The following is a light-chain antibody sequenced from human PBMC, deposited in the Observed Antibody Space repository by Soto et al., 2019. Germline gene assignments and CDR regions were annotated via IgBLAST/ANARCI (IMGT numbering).Light chain of an antibody. CDR2: ATS. J-gene: IGKJ1*01. CDR3: LQDFNYPRT. Sequence: AVQLTQSPSSLSASVGDRVTITCRASQDIRTELGWYQQRPGKAPSLLIYATSTLQSGVPSRFSGSGSGIDFTLTITGLQPEDFATYYCLQDFNYPRTFGQGTKVDIK. CDR1: QDIRTE. V-gene: IGKV1-6*01.